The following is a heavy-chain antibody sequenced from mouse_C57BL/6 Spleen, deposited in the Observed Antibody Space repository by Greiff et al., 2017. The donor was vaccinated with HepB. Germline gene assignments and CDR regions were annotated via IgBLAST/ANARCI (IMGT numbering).Heavy chain of an antibody. CDR3: ARSEGGYSNYLDY. Sequence: QVQLQQPGAELVKPGASVKLSCKASGYTFTSYWMQWVKQRPGQGLEWIGEIDPSDSYTNYNQKFKGKATLTVDTSSSTAYMQLSSLTSEDSAVYYCARSEGGYSNYLDYWGQGTTLTVSS. V-gene: IGHV1-50*01. CDR1: GYTFTSYW. J-gene: IGHJ2*01. CDR2: IDPSDSYT. D-gene: IGHD2-5*01.